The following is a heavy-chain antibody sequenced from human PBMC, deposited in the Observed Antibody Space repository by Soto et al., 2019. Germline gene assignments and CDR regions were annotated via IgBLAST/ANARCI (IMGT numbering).Heavy chain of an antibody. V-gene: IGHV3-21*01. CDR2: IGTSSTYI. Sequence: GGSLRLSCAASGFTFSSYSMNWVRQAPGKGLEWVSSIGTSSTYIYYADSVKGRFTISRDNAKNSLYLQMNSLRDEDTAVYYCARGLLLLDYMDVWGQGTAVTVSS. J-gene: IGHJ6*02. CDR1: GFTFSSYS. CDR3: ARGLLLLDYMDV. D-gene: IGHD3-22*01.